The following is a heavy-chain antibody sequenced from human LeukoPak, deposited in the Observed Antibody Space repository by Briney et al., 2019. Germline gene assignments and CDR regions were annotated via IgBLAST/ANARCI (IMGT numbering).Heavy chain of an antibody. D-gene: IGHD6-6*01. CDR3: ARGRIAARRGNLYYFDY. CDR1: GGTFSSYA. J-gene: IGHJ4*02. V-gene: IGHV1-69*05. CDR2: IIPIFGTA. Sequence: SVKVSCKASGGTFSSYAISWVRQAPGQGLEWMGGIIPIFGTANYAQKFQGRVTITTDESTSTAYMELSSLRSEDTAAYYCARGRIAARRGNLYYFDYWGQGTLVTVSS.